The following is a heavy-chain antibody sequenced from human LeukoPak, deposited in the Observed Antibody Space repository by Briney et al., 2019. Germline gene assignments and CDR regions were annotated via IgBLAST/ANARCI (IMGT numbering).Heavy chain of an antibody. CDR3: ARVRPWAFDI. CDR1: GGSISSGSYY. CDR2: IYTSGST. J-gene: IGHJ3*02. Sequence: SETLSLTCTVSGGSISSGSYYWSWLRQPAGTGLEWIGRIYTSGSTNYNPSLKSRVTISVDTSKNQFSLKLSSVTAADTAVYYCARVRPWAFDIWGQGTMVTVSS. V-gene: IGHV4-61*02.